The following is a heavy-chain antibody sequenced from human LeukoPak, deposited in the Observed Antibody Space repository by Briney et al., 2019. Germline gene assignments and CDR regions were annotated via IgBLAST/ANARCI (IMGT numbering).Heavy chain of an antibody. Sequence: GASLRLSCAASGFTFSNYAMSWVRQAPGKGLEWVSAILGSGGSTYYADSVKGLFTVSRDNSKSTLYLQMNSLRAEDTALYYCAKWGDYDVLTGYYVPDYWGQGTLVTVSS. V-gene: IGHV3-23*01. D-gene: IGHD3-9*01. CDR2: ILGSGGST. CDR3: AKWGDYDVLTGYYVPDY. CDR1: GFTFSNYA. J-gene: IGHJ4*02.